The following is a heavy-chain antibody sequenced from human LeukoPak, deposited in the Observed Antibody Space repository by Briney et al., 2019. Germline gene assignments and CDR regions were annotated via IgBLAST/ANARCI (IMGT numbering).Heavy chain of an antibody. Sequence: ASVKVSCKASGYTFSNYGIGWVRQAPRQGLEWMGWISVYNGQTNYAQKFQGRVTMTRDTSISTAYMELSRLRSDDTAVYYCARYDFWSQVGWFDPWGQGTLVTVSS. V-gene: IGHV1-18*01. CDR2: ISVYNGQT. J-gene: IGHJ5*02. CDR1: GYTFSNYG. CDR3: ARYDFWSQVGWFDP. D-gene: IGHD3-3*01.